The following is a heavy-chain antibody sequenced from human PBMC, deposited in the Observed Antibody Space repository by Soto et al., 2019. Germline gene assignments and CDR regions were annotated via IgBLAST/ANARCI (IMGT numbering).Heavy chain of an antibody. CDR3: ARENGYSAFDI. Sequence: PSETLSLTCTVSGGSISSGGYYWSWIRQHPGKGLEWIGYIYYTGSTNYNPSLKSRVTISVDTSKNQFSLKLSSVTAADTAVYYCARENGYSAFDIWGQGTMVTVSS. J-gene: IGHJ3*02. V-gene: IGHV4-61*08. D-gene: IGHD3-22*01. CDR1: GGSISSGGYY. CDR2: IYYTGST.